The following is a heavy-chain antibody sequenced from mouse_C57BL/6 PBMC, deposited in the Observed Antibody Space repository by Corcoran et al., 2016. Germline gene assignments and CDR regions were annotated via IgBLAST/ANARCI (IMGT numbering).Heavy chain of an antibody. D-gene: IGHD1-1*01. CDR2: IYPRSGNT. J-gene: IGHJ2*01. V-gene: IGHV1-81*01. CDR3: ARRDGSSYYFDY. Sequence: QVQLQQSGAELARPGASVKLSCKASGYTFTSYGISWVKQRTGQGLEWIGEIYPRSGNTYYNEKFKGKATLTADKYSSTAYMELRSLTSEDSAVYFCARRDGSSYYFDYWGQGTTLTVSS. CDR1: GYTFTSYG.